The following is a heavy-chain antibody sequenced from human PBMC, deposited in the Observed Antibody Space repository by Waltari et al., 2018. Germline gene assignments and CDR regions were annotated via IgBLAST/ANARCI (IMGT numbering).Heavy chain of an antibody. V-gene: IGHV1-69*06. D-gene: IGHD6-13*01. Sequence: QVQLVQSGGEEKKPGASVKVSCKASGYTFIGYHMHWVRQAPGQGLEWMGGIIPIFGTANYAQKFQGRVTITADKSTSTAYMELSSLRSEDTAVYYCAFDGSSCPYWGQGTLVTVSS. CDR2: IIPIFGTA. CDR1: GYTFIGYH. CDR3: AFDGSSCPY. J-gene: IGHJ4*02.